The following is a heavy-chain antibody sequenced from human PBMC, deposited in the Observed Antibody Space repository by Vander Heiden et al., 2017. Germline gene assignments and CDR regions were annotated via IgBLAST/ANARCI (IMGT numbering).Heavy chain of an antibody. CDR1: DGSISTYY. D-gene: IGHD2-21*01. CDR2: IHQSGSA. CDR3: ARWGEVVGIRAFDI. J-gene: IGHJ3*02. Sequence: QVQLQDSGPGLVKPSETLSLSCTVPDGSISTYYWNWIRQPPGKGLEWIGFIHQSGSALYNPSLKSRVTMSVDMSKSQFSLKLKSVTAADTAIYYCARWGEVVGIRAFDIWGQGTVVTVSS. V-gene: IGHV4-59*01.